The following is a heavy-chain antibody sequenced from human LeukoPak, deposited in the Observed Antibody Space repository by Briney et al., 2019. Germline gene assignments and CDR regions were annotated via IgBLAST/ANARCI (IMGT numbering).Heavy chain of an antibody. J-gene: IGHJ4*02. V-gene: IGHV3-11*01. D-gene: IGHD1-7*01. CDR1: GFTFSEYY. CDR2: ISSSGSTI. Sequence: GGSLRLSCAASGFTFSEYYMSWIRQAPGKGLEWVSYISSSGSTIYYADSVKGRFTISRDNAKNSLYLQMNSLRAEDTAVYYCATRNWNYDLLIDYWGQGTLVPVSS. CDR3: ATRNWNYDLLIDY.